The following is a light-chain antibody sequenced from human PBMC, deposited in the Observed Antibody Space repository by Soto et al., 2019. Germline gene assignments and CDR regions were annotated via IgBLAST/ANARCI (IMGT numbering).Light chain of an antibody. Sequence: QSVLTQPASVSGSHGQSITISCTGTSTDIGGYDYVSWYQHHPGKAPKLMIYDVSNRPSGVSNRFSGSKSGNTASLTISGLQAEDEADYYCSSYTSSSTRGVFGTGTKVTVL. CDR1: STDIGGYDY. V-gene: IGLV2-14*03. CDR3: SSYTSSSTRGV. CDR2: DVS. J-gene: IGLJ1*01.